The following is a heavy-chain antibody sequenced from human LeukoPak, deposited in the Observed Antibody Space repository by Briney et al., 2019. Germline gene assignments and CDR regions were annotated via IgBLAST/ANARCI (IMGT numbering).Heavy chain of an antibody. CDR2: ISGSGTNT. J-gene: IGHJ4*02. V-gene: IGHV3-23*01. D-gene: IGHD6-13*01. CDR1: GFTFSNYA. Sequence: PGGSLRLSCAASGFTFSNYAMNWVRQAPGKGLEWVSTISGSGTNTYYADSVKGRFTISRDNAKNSLYLQMNSLRAEDTAVYYCAREDSSSPAFDYWGQGTLVTVSS. CDR3: AREDSSSPAFDY.